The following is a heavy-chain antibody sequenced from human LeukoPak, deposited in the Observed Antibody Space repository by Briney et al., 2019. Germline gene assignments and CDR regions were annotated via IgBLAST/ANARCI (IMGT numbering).Heavy chain of an antibody. CDR1: GGSISSYY. CDR2: IYTSGST. Sequence: SETLSLTCTVSGGSISSYYWSWIRQPAGKGLEWIGRIYTSGSTKYNPSLKSRVTMSVDTSKNQFSLKLRSVTAADTAVYYCARDAAAGDGFDYWGQGTLVTVSS. D-gene: IGHD6-13*01. V-gene: IGHV4-4*07. CDR3: ARDAAAGDGFDY. J-gene: IGHJ4*02.